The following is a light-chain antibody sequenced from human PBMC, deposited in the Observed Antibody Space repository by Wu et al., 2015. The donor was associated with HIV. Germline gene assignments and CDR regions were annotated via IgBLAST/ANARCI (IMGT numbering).Light chain of an antibody. J-gene: IGKJ2*01. V-gene: IGKV3-20*01. Sequence: LTQSPGTLSLSPGETAIISCRTSQSGSLAWYQQRSGQAPRLVIYSGSTRAAGTPDRFSGSRWGADYNLSISNLESGDFGVYYCQQYEFFGQGTK. CDR1: QSGS. CDR3: QQYEF. CDR2: SGS.